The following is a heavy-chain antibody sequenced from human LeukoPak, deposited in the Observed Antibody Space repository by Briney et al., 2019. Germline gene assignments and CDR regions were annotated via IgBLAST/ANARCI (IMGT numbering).Heavy chain of an antibody. CDR1: GGSFSGYY. CDR2: INHSGST. D-gene: IGHD5-12*01. V-gene: IGHV4-34*01. J-gene: IGHJ6*03. Sequence: PSETLSLTCAVYGGSFSGYYWSWIRQPPGKGLEWIGEINHSGSTNYNPSLKSRVTISVDTSKNQFSLKLSSVTAADTAVYYCASYDDEDGYMDVWGKGTTVTVSS. CDR3: ASYDDEDGYMDV.